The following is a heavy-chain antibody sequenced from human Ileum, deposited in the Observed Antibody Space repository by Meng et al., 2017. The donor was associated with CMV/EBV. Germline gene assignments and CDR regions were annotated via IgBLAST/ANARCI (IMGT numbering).Heavy chain of an antibody. CDR2: ITSTGSHT. J-gene: IGHJ4*02. CDR1: GFTFSRHD. V-gene: IGHV3-21*01. D-gene: IGHD1-7*01. CDR3: ARGTGTTMGDY. Sequence: LSCAASGFTFSRHDFNWVRRAPGKGLEWVSSITSTGSHTFYAVSLRGRFTISRDNAKNSLYLQMDSLRAEDTAIYYCARGTGTTMGDYWGQGTLVTVSS.